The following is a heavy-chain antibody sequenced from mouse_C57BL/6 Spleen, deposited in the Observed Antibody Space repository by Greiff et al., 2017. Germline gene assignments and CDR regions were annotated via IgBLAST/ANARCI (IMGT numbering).Heavy chain of an antibody. J-gene: IGHJ2*01. Sequence: VQLQQSGPELVKPGASVKISCKASGYAFSRSWMNWVKQRPGKGLEWIGRIYPGDGDTNYNGKFKGKATLTADKSSSTAHMQLSSLTSEDSAVYFCARDYDGYYYFDYWGQGTTLTVSS. CDR3: ARDYDGYYYFDY. CDR1: GYAFSRSW. CDR2: IYPGDGDT. V-gene: IGHV1-82*01. D-gene: IGHD2-3*01.